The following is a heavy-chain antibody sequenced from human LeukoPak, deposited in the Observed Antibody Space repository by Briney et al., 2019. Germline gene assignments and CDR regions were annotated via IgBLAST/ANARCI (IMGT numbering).Heavy chain of an antibody. CDR3: ARGGSK. V-gene: IGHV4-31*03. J-gene: IGHJ4*02. D-gene: IGHD3-16*01. Sequence: SETLSLTRTVSGDSISSGGYFWTWIRQHPGKGLEWIGYMYKSGKTYYNPSLKSRVIISIDTSKNQFSLNVSSVTAADTAVYYCARGGSKWGQGTLVTVSS. CDR2: MYKSGKT. CDR1: GDSISSGGYF.